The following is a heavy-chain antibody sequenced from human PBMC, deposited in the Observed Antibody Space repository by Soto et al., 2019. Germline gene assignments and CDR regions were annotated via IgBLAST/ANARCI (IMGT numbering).Heavy chain of an antibody. CDR1: GGSISSYY. CDR3: ARHYPIGNNWNYFDY. D-gene: IGHD1-1*01. V-gene: IGHV4-59*08. CDR2: ISYTGST. Sequence: SETLSLTCSVSGGSISSYYWGWIRQPPGKGLEWIGYISYTGSTDYSPSLKSRVTISVDTSKNQFSLKVRSVTAADTAIYFYARHYPIGNNWNYFDYWGRGTLVTVSS. J-gene: IGHJ4*02.